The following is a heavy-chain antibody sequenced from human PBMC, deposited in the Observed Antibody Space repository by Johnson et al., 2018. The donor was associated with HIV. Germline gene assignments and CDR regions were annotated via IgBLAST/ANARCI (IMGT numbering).Heavy chain of an antibody. Sequence: QVQLVESGGGVVQPGRSLRLSCAASGFTFSSYGIHWVRQAPGKGLEWVAVIWYDGSKKYYADSVKGRFTISRDNSKNTLYLQMHSLRAEDTAVYYCAKDRDSSSFHDAFNIWGQGTMVTVSS. J-gene: IGHJ3*02. CDR3: AKDRDSSSFHDAFNI. V-gene: IGHV3-33*06. CDR1: GFTFSSYG. D-gene: IGHD6-6*01. CDR2: IWYDGSKK.